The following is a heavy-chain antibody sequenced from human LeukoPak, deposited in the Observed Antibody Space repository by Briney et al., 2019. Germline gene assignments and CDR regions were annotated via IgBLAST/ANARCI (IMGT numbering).Heavy chain of an antibody. J-gene: IGHJ4*02. D-gene: IGHD3-10*01. V-gene: IGHV4-59*08. Sequence: SETLSLTCTVSGGSISSYYWSWIRQPPGKGLEWIGYIYYSGSTNYNPSLKSRVTISVDTSKNQFSLKLSSVTAADTAVYYCARGSRITMVRGVYFDYWGQGTLVTVSS. CDR2: IYYSGST. CDR3: ARGSRITMVRGVYFDY. CDR1: GGSISSYY.